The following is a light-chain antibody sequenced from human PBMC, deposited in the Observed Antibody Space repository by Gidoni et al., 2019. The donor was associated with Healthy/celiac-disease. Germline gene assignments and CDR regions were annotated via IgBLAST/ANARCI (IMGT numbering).Light chain of an antibody. CDR3: QQYYSYPRT. CDR1: QRISSY. J-gene: IGKJ1*01. Sequence: AFRLTPSPSSFSASTGDRVTITCRASQRISSYLAWYQQKPGKAPKLLIYAASTLQSGVPSRFSGSGSGTDFTLTISCLQSEDFATYYCQQYYSYPRTFGQGTKVEIK. V-gene: IGKV1-8*01. CDR2: AAS.